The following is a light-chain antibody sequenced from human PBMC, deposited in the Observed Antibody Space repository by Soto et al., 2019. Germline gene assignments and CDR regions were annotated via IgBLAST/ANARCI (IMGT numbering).Light chain of an antibody. CDR3: QQYGSSGT. CDR2: GAS. CDR1: QSVGIY. V-gene: IGKV3-20*01. J-gene: IGKJ1*01. Sequence: ETVMTQSPSTLSVSPGEGATLSCRASQSVGIYLAWYQQKPGQAPRLLIYGASNRATGIPDRFSGSGSGTDFTLTISRLEPEDFAVYYCQQYGSSGTFGQGTKVDIK.